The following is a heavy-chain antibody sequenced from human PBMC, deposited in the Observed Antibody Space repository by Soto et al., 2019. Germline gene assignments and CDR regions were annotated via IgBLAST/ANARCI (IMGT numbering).Heavy chain of an antibody. J-gene: IGHJ5*02. CDR2: IIPIFGTA. Sequence: QVQLVQSGAEVKKPRSSVKVSCKASGGTFSSYAISWVRQAPGQGLEWMGGIIPIFGTANYAQKFQGRVTITADESTSTAYMELSSLRSEDTAVYYCAGPGPIIAAAANWFDPWGQGTLVTVSS. CDR1: GGTFSSYA. CDR3: AGPGPIIAAAANWFDP. V-gene: IGHV1-69*12. D-gene: IGHD6-13*01.